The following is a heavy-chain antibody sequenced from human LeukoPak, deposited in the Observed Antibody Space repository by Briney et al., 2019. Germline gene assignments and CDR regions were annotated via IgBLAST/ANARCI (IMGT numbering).Heavy chain of an antibody. CDR2: INHSGST. CDR1: GGSFSGYY. Sequence: SETLSLTCAVYGGSFSGYYWSWIRQPPGKGLEWIGEINHSGSTNYNPSLKSRVTMSVDTSKNQFSLKLSSLTAADTAVYYCARDYYDSSGYYYYYYYAMDVWGQGTSVTVSS. J-gene: IGHJ6*02. CDR3: ARDYYDSSGYYYYYYYAMDV. V-gene: IGHV4-34*01. D-gene: IGHD3-22*01.